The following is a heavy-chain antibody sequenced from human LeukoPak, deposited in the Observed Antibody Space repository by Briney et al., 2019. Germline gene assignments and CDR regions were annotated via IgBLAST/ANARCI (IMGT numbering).Heavy chain of an antibody. Sequence: ASVKVSCKASGYTFTGYYMHWVRQAPGQGLEWMGWVNPNSGGTNYAQKFQGRVTMTRDTSISTAYMELSGLRADDTAVYDYSRDEYYDTSGSLHDAFEIWGQGTMVTVS. CDR1: GYTFTGYY. CDR2: VNPNSGGT. V-gene: IGHV1-2*02. CDR3: SRDEYYDTSGSLHDAFEI. D-gene: IGHD3-22*01. J-gene: IGHJ3*02.